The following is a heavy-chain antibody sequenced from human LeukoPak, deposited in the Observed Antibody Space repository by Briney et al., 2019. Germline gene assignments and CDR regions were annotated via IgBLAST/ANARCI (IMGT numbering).Heavy chain of an antibody. CDR1: GFPFSRYA. CDR3: ANRPGGMAHYCLDY. CDR2: ISDSGGST. J-gene: IGHJ4*02. Sequence: PGGSLRLSCAASGFPFSRYAMSWVRQAPGKGLEWVSTISDSGGSTYYADSVKGRFTISRCNSKNTLYLQMNSLSAEDTAMYHCANRPGGMAHYCLDYSGQGTLVIIPS. D-gene: IGHD3-10*01. V-gene: IGHV3-23*01.